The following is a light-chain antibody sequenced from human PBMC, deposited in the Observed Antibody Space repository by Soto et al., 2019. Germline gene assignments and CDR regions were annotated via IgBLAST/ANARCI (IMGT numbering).Light chain of an antibody. CDR1: QDISNY. Sequence: DIQMTQSPSSLSASVGDRVTITCQASQDISNYLNWYQQKPGKAPKLLIFDASNVETGVPSRFSGSGSGTDFTFTIHSLQPEDAATNYCQHYEDLPLTFGGGTKVGIK. V-gene: IGKV1-33*01. CDR2: DAS. J-gene: IGKJ4*01. CDR3: QHYEDLPLT.